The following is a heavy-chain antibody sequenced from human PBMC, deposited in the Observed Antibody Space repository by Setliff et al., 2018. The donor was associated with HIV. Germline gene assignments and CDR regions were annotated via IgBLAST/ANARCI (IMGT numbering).Heavy chain of an antibody. CDR2: VTDGGSA. D-gene: IGHD3-16*02. Sequence: SSPLSLTCAVYGGSLSNYYWSWFRQSPGKGLEWIGEVTDGGSANYNPSLKSRVTISLVTSKAQFSLKLYSVTAADTAVYSCARGLSWASTWCYTYYYYYSGLDVWGQGTTVTVSS. V-gene: IGHV4-34*01. CDR1: GGSLSNYY. CDR3: ARGLSWASTWCYTYYYYYSGLDV. J-gene: IGHJ6*02.